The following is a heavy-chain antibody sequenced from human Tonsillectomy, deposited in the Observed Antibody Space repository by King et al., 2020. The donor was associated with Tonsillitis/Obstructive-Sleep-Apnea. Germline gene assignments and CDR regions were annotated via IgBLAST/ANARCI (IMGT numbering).Heavy chain of an antibody. J-gene: IGHJ6*03. D-gene: IGHD3-3*01. CDR2: IYYSGST. Sequence: QLQESGPGLVKPSETLSLTCTVSGGSISSYYWSWIRQPPGKGLEWIGYIYYSGSTNYNPSLKSRVTISVDTSKNQFSLKLRSVTAADTAVYYCARGAYDFWSGYYPNYCYYYMDVWGKGTTVTVSS. CDR1: GGSISSYY. V-gene: IGHV4-59*01. CDR3: ARGAYDFWSGYYPNYCYYYMDV.